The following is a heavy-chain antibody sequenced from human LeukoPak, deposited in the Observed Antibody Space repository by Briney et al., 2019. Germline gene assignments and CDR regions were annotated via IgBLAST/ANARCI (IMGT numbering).Heavy chain of an antibody. J-gene: IGHJ4*02. V-gene: IGHV3-23*01. CDR2: ISGRGFST. CDR3: AKDRLAAAPSCFDY. D-gene: IGHD6-13*01. Sequence: GGSLRLSCAASGFTFSSYDMSWVRQAPGKGLEWVAGISGRGFSTFDANAVKGRFTISRDNSKNTLYLQMDSLSAEDTAVYYCAKDRLAAAPSCFDYWGQGTLVTVSS. CDR1: GFTFSSYD.